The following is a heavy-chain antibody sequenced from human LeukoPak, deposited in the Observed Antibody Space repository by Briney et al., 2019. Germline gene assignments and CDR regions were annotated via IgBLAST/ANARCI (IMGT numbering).Heavy chain of an antibody. V-gene: IGHV3-23*01. J-gene: IGHJ4*02. D-gene: IGHD3-9*01. CDR1: GFTFSSYA. Sequence: GGSLRLSCAASGFTFSSYAMSWVRQAPGKGLEWVSAISGSGGSTYYADSVKGRFTISRDDSKNTLYLQMNSLRAEDTAVYYCAKDRAYYDILTGYSRPSYFDYWGQGTLVTVSS. CDR2: ISGSGGST. CDR3: AKDRAYYDILTGYSRPSYFDY.